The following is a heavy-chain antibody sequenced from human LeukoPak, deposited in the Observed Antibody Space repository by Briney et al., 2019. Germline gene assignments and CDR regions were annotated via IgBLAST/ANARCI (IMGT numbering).Heavy chain of an antibody. CDR3: ARDVLRFLEWRNWFDP. D-gene: IGHD3-3*01. V-gene: IGHV3-30*03. CDR1: GFTFSSYG. J-gene: IGHJ5*02. CDR2: ISYDGSNK. Sequence: GGSLRLSCAASGFTFSSYGMHWVRQAPGKGLEWVAVISYDGSNKYYADSVKGRFTISRDNSKNTLYLQMNSLRAEDTAVYYCARDVLRFLEWRNWFDPWGQGTLVTVSS.